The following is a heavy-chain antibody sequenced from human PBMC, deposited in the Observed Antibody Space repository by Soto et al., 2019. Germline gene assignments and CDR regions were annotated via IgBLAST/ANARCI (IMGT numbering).Heavy chain of an antibody. V-gene: IGHV4-59*08. CDR2: VHDSWVA. J-gene: IGHJ6*02. CDR1: GGSMSGYY. D-gene: IGHD5-18*01. Sequence: SETLSLTCTGSGGSMSGYYWSWFRLPPGQTMECIGYVHDSWVAAYHPSLRSRVAISLHTAKSQFSLSLTSVSATDTAMYYCVRQGYGPLHGLVDVWGQGTTVT. CDR3: VRQGYGPLHGLVDV.